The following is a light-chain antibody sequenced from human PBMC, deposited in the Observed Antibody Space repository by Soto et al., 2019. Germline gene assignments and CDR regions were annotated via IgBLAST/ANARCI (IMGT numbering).Light chain of an antibody. CDR2: EGS. J-gene: IGLJ2*01. CDR1: SSDVGSYNL. CDR3: CSYAGSSTFHVV. V-gene: IGLV2-23*03. Sequence: QPALTQPASVSGSPGQSITISCTGTSSDVGSYNLVSWYQQHPGKAPKLMIYEGSKRPSGVSNRFSGSKSGNTASLTISGLQAEDEADYYCCSYAGSSTFHVVFGGGTKVTVL.